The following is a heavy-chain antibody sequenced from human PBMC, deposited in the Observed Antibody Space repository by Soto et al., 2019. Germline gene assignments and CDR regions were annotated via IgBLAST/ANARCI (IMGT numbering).Heavy chain of an antibody. D-gene: IGHD3-22*01. CDR3: ARSYITMIVVVNAGSTNAFDI. CDR1: GYTFTVYD. Sequence: ASVKVSCKASGYTFTVYDMDWVRQAPGQGLEWMGWINPNSGGTNYAQKFQGWVTMTRDTSISTAYMELSRLRSDDTAVYYCARSYITMIVVVNAGSTNAFDIWGQGTMVTVSS. V-gene: IGHV1-2*04. J-gene: IGHJ3*02. CDR2: INPNSGGT.